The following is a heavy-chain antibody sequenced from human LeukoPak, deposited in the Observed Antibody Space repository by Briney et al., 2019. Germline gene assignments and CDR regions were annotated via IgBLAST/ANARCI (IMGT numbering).Heavy chain of an antibody. Sequence: SETLSLTCTVSGGSISSFYWSWIRQPPGKGLEWIGYIYYKGNTNYSPSLTSRVTISVDTSKNQFSLKLSSLTAADTAVYYCARGALYYDILTGYYSWGQGTLVTVSS. CDR2: IYYKGNT. D-gene: IGHD3-9*01. J-gene: IGHJ5*02. CDR3: ARGALYYDILTGYYS. V-gene: IGHV4-59*12. CDR1: GGSISSFY.